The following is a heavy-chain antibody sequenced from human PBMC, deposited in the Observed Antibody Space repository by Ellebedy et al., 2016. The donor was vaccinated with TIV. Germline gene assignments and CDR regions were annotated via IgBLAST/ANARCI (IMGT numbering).Heavy chain of an antibody. Sequence: SVKVSXXASGYTFTSYGISWVRQAPGQGLEWMGGIIPIFGTANYAQKFQGRVTITADESTSTAYMELSSLRSEDTAVYYCARGFGRYDFWSGQGPVSWGQGTLVTVSS. CDR2: IIPIFGTA. CDR1: GYTFTSYG. V-gene: IGHV1-69*13. J-gene: IGHJ4*02. D-gene: IGHD3-3*01. CDR3: ARGFGRYDFWSGQGPVS.